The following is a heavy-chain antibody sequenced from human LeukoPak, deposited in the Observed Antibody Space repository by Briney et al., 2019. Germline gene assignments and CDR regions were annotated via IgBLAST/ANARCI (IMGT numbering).Heavy chain of an antibody. Sequence: ASVKVSXKTSGYTFIDYFIHWVRQAPAQGLEWMGRLNPNNGYTFYTEEFQGRVTMTSDTCISTAYMELTSLTSDDTALYYCARDLSSTANWEFDYWGQGTLVTVSS. D-gene: IGHD7-27*01. CDR2: LNPNNGYT. CDR3: ARDLSSTANWEFDY. V-gene: IGHV1-2*06. J-gene: IGHJ4*02. CDR1: GYTFIDYF.